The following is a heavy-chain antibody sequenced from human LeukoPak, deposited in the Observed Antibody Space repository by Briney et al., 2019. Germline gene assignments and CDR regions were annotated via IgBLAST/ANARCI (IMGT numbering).Heavy chain of an antibody. J-gene: IGHJ5*02. Sequence: SETLSLTCAVSGGSISSSYWWSWVRQPPGKGLEWIGEIYHTGNTNYNPSLKSRVTISVDKSKNQFSLKLSSVTAADTAVYYCARHGTSGTNLNWFDPWGQGTLVTVSS. CDR3: ARHGTSGTNLNWFDP. V-gene: IGHV4-4*02. CDR1: GGSISSSYW. CDR2: IYHTGNT. D-gene: IGHD1-1*01.